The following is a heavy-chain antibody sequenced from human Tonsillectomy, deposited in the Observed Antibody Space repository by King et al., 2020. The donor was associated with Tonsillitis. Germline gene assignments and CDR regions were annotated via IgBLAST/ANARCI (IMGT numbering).Heavy chain of an antibody. V-gene: IGHV3-30*18. D-gene: IGHD5-24*01. CDR1: GFTFSSYG. CDR3: AKVRGGRWLRGQWDPDAFDI. CDR2: ISYDGSNK. J-gene: IGHJ3*02. Sequence: VQLVESGGGVVQPGRSLRLSCAASGFTFSSYGMHWVRQAPGKGLEWVAVISYDGSNKYYADSVKGRFTISRDNSKNTLYLQMNSLRAEDTAGYYCAKVRGGRWLRGQWDPDAFDIWGQGTMVTVSS.